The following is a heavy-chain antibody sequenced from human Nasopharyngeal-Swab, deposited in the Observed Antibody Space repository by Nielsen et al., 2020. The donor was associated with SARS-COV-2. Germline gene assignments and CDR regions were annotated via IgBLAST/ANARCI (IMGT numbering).Heavy chain of an antibody. Sequence: GESLKISCAASGFTFSSYSMNWVRQAPGKGLEWVSSISSSSSYIYYADSVKGRFTISRDNAKNSLYLQMNSLRAEDTAVYYCARDGGYCSSTSCYARKGLAGWGQGTLVTVSS. J-gene: IGHJ4*02. V-gene: IGHV3-21*01. D-gene: IGHD2-2*01. CDR1: GFTFSSYS. CDR3: ARDGGYCSSTSCYARKGLAG. CDR2: ISSSSSYI.